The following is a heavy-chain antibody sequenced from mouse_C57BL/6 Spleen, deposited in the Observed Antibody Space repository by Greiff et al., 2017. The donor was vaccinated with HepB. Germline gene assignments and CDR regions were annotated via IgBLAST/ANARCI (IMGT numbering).Heavy chain of an antibody. CDR1: GYTFTSYG. Sequence: VQLQQSGAELARPGASVKLSCKASGYTFTSYGISWVKQRTGQGLEWIGEIYPRSGNTYYNEKFKGKATLTADKSSSTAYMELRSLTSEDSAVYFCASYDYDVGYYAMDDWGQGTSVTVSS. CDR3: ASYDYDVGYYAMDD. V-gene: IGHV1-81*01. J-gene: IGHJ4*01. CDR2: IYPRSGNT. D-gene: IGHD2-4*01.